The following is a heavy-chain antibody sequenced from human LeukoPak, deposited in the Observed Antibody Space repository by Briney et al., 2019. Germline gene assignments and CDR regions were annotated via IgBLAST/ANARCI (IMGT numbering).Heavy chain of an antibody. CDR2: INPNSGGT. Sequence: ASVKVSCKASGYTFTGYYMHWVRQAPGQRLEWMVWINPNSGGTNYAQKFQGRVTMTRDTSISTAYMELSRLRSDDTAVYYCAREGPAAIQAFDIWGQGTMVTVSS. J-gene: IGHJ3*02. D-gene: IGHD2-2*02. V-gene: IGHV1-2*02. CDR1: GYTFTGYY. CDR3: AREGPAAIQAFDI.